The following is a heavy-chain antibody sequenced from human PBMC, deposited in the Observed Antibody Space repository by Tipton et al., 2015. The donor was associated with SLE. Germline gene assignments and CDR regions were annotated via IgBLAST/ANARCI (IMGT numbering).Heavy chain of an antibody. D-gene: IGHD2-21*01. V-gene: IGHV4-61*01. Sequence: TLSLTCTVSGGSVGSRPYYWGWIRQPPGKGLEWIGSVFYSGSTKYNPSLKTRVTISVDASKTQFSLRLTSVTAADTAVYYCGRAIGVHYFHVWGQGTLVTVSS. CDR2: VFYSGST. J-gene: IGHJ4*02. CDR3: GRAIGVHYFHV. CDR1: GGSVGSRPYY.